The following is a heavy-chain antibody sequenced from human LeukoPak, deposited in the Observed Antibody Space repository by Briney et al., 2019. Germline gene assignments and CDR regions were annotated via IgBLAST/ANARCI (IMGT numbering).Heavy chain of an antibody. CDR1: GISVSNDY. CDR3: ANLAVTTWARSAFDI. D-gene: IGHD4-11*01. J-gene: IGHJ3*02. V-gene: IGHV3-23*01. CDR2: ISGSGGST. Sequence: GGSLRLSCAASGISVSNDYMSWVRQAPGKGLEWVSAISGSGGSTYYADSVKGRFTISRDNSKNTLYLQMNSLRAEDTAVYYCANLAVTTWARSAFDIWGQGTMVTVSS.